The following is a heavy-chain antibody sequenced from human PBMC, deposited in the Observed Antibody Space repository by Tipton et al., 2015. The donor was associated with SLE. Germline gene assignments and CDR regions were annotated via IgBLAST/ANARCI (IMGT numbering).Heavy chain of an antibody. CDR1: GGSISSYY. V-gene: IGHV4-4*08. CDR3: ARALGERFLRGNWFDP. Sequence: TLSLTCTVSGGSISSYYWSWIRQPPGKGLGWIGYIYTSGSTNYNPSLKSRVTISVDTSKNQFSLKLSSVTAADTAVYYCARALGERFLRGNWFDPWGQGTLVTVSS. J-gene: IGHJ5*02. CDR2: IYTSGST. D-gene: IGHD3-3*01.